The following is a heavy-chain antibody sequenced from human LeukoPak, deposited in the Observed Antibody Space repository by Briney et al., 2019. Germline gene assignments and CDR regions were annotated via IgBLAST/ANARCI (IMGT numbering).Heavy chain of an antibody. CDR1: GYTFTSYA. V-gene: IGHV1-3*01. D-gene: IGHD5-18*01. J-gene: IGHJ4*02. CDR3: ARDRIQLWPEYYFDY. CDR2: INAGNGNT. Sequence: ASVKVSCKASGYTFTSYAMHWVRQAPGQRLEWMGWINAGNGNTKYSQKFQGRVTITRDTSASTAYMELSSLRSEDTAVYYCARDRIQLWPEYYFDYWGQGTLVTVSS.